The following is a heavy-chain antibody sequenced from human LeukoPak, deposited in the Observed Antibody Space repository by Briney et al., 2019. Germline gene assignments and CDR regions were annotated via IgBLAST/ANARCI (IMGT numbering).Heavy chain of an antibody. CDR2: LFWSADK. V-gene: IGHV2-5*01. J-gene: IGHJ4*02. Sequence: SGPTLVKPTQTLTLTCTFSGFSLNTSGVGVGWIRQPPGKALEWLALLFWSADKRYSPSLKSRLTITKDTSKNQVVLTMTSMDPVDTATYYCAHNGAWRYYFDYWGQGTLVTVSS. CDR1: GFSLNTSGVG. D-gene: IGHD3-16*01. CDR3: AHNGAWRYYFDY.